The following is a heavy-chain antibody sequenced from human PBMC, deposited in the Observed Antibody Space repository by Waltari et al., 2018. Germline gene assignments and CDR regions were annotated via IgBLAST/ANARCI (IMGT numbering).Heavy chain of an antibody. CDR3: ARGLFGGWFDP. D-gene: IGHD3-16*01. CDR2: IWPDDSDT. Sequence: EVQLVQSGPEVKKSGESLRISCQVSGYSFISYWIAWVRQMPGKGLEYMGIIWPDDSDTRYSPSFQGQVIISVDKSKNQFSLKLSSVTAADTAVYYCARGLFGGWFDPWGQGTLVTVSS. V-gene: IGHV5-51*03. J-gene: IGHJ5*02. CDR1: GYSFISYW.